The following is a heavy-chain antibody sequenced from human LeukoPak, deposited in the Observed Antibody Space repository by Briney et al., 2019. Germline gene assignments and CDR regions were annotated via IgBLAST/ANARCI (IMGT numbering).Heavy chain of an antibody. V-gene: IGHV3-74*01. CDR1: GFTFSSYW. CDR3: ARVYCSGGSCYKYFDY. CDR2: INSDGSST. Sequence: PGGSLRLSCAASGFTFSSYWMHWVRQAPGKGLVWVSRINSDGSSTSYADSVKGRFTISRDNAKNALYLQMTSLRAEDTAVYYCARVYCSGGSCYKYFDYWGQGTLVTVSS. D-gene: IGHD2-15*01. J-gene: IGHJ4*02.